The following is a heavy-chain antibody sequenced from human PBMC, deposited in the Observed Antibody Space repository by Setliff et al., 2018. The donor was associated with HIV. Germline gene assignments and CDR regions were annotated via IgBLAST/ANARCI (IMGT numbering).Heavy chain of an antibody. CDR1: GYRFPTYW. CDR3: ARVGELYSSEDAFDI. D-gene: IGHD3-10*01. J-gene: IGHJ3*02. Sequence: PGESLKISCKGSGYRFPTYWIGWVRQMPGKGLEWMGTIYPGDSDTRYSQSFQGQVTISSDKSISTAYLQWSSLKASDTAMYYCARVGELYSSEDAFDIWGQGTMVTVSS. CDR2: IYPGDSDT. V-gene: IGHV5-51*01.